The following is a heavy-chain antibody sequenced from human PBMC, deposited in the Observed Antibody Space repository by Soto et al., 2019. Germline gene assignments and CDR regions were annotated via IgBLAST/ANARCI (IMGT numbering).Heavy chain of an antibody. CDR2: TYYRSKWYN. V-gene: IGHV6-1*01. Sequence: SQTLSLTCAISGDSVSSNISAWNWIRQSPSRVLEWLGRTYYRSKWYNDYAVSVKSRITINPDTSKNQFSLQLNSVTPEDTAVYYCARGECTNGVCYIGSGYYYGMDVWGQRTTVTVSS. CDR3: ARGECTNGVCYIGSGYYYGMDV. D-gene: IGHD2-8*01. CDR1: GDSVSSNISA. J-gene: IGHJ6*02.